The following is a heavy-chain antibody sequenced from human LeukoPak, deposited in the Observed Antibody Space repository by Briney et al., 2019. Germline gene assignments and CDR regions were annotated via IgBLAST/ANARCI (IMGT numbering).Heavy chain of an antibody. CDR2: IYYSGST. Sequence: SETLSLTCTVSGGSISSYYWSWIRQPPGKGLEWIGYIYYSGSTNYNPSLKSRATISVDTSKNQFSLKLSSVTAADTAVYYCARDRTYYYGSGKEGDWFDPWGQGTLVTVST. CDR1: GGSISSYY. J-gene: IGHJ5*02. V-gene: IGHV4-59*01. D-gene: IGHD3-10*01. CDR3: ARDRTYYYGSGKEGDWFDP.